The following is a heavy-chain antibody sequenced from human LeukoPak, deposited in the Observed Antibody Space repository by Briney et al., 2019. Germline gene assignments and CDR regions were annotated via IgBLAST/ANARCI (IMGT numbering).Heavy chain of an antibody. J-gene: IGHJ4*02. CDR3: ARRNPYYFDY. Sequence: GGSLRLSCAASGFTFSSYALSRVRQAPGKGLEWVSTIGGSGDSTYDTDSVKGRFTISRDNSKNTLYLQMNSLRAEDTAVYYCARRNPYYFDYWGQGTLVTVSS. CDR1: GFTFSSYA. CDR2: IGGSGDST. V-gene: IGHV3-23*01.